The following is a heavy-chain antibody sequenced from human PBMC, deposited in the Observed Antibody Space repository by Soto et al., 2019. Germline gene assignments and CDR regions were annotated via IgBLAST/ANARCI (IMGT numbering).Heavy chain of an antibody. CDR2: IYHSGST. D-gene: IGHD2-8*01. CDR1: GGSISIGGYS. J-gene: IGHJ4*02. CDR3: ARRGYCTNGVCSYFDY. Sequence: SDTLSLTCAVSGGSISIGGYSWSWIRQPPGKGLEWIGYIYHSGSTYYNPSLKSRVTISVDRSKNQFSLKLSSVTAADTAVYYCARRGYCTNGVCSYFDYWGQGTLVTVSS. V-gene: IGHV4-30-2*01.